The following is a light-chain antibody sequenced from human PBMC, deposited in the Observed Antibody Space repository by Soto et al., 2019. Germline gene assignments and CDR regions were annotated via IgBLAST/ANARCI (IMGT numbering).Light chain of an antibody. CDR3: HQYKNWRLWT. CDR1: QSVSSN. CDR2: GAS. J-gene: IGKJ1*01. Sequence: EIVMTQSPATLSVSPGERATLSCRASQSVSSNLAWYQQKRGQGPRLLIYGASTRATGIPARFSGSGSGTEFPLTISSLQSEDFAVYYCHQYKNWRLWTFGQGTKVEIK. V-gene: IGKV3-15*01.